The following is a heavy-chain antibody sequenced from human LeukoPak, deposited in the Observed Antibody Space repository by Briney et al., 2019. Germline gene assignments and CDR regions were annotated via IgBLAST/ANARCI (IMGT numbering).Heavy chain of an antibody. V-gene: IGHV3-7*03. J-gene: IGHJ4*02. CDR3: ARDNPPDY. Sequence: GGSLRLSCAASGFTFSNAWMNWVRQAPGKGLEWVANIKQDGSEVYYVDSVKGRFTISRDNAKNSLYLQLNSLRAEDTALYYCARDNPPDYWGQGTLVTVSS. CDR1: GFTFSNAW. CDR2: IKQDGSEV.